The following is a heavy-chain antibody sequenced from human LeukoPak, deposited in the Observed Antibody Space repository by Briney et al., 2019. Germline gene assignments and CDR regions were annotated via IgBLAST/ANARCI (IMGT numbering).Heavy chain of an antibody. CDR1: GGTFISYA. D-gene: IGHD2-21*02. CDR2: IIPIFGTT. J-gene: IGHJ3*02. CDR3: ATAHCGGDCYNAFDI. V-gene: IGHV1-69*13. Sequence: GASVKVSCKASGGTFISYAISWVRQAPGKGVEWMGGIIPIFGTTTYAQNFQGRVTITPDESTSTSYMELSSLRSEDTAVYYCATAHCGGDCYNAFDIWGQGTMVTVSS.